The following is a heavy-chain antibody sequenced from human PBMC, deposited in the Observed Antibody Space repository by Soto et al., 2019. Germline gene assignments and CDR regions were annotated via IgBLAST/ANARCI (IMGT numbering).Heavy chain of an antibody. J-gene: IGHJ4*02. CDR2: ISAYNGNT. CDR1: GYTFTSYG. Sequence: QVQLVQSGAEVKKPGASVKVSCKASGYTFTSYGISWVRQAPGQGLEWMGWISAYNGNTSYAQKLQGRVTMTTDTSTRTAYMELSSLRSDDTAVYYCPRDWAAAGPFDYWGQGTLVTVSS. D-gene: IGHD6-13*01. V-gene: IGHV1-18*01. CDR3: PRDWAAAGPFDY.